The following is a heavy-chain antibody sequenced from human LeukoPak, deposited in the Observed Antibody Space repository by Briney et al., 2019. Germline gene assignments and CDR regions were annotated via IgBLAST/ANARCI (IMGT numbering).Heavy chain of an antibody. D-gene: IGHD3-10*01. Sequence: GGSLRLSCAPSGFTFSTYAMHWVRQAPGKGLEWVAVIWYDGSNKYYADSVKGRFTISRDNSKNTLYLQMNSLRAEDTAVYYCARERGEYGSGSPDYWGQGTLVTVSS. CDR3: ARERGEYGSGSPDY. V-gene: IGHV3-30*04. CDR1: GFTFSTYA. J-gene: IGHJ4*02. CDR2: IWYDGSNK.